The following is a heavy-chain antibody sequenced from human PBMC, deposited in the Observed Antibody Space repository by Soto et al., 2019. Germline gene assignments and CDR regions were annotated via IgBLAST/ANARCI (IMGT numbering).Heavy chain of an antibody. CDR1: GFTLNGYN. V-gene: IGHV3-21*01. CDR3: ARGIVGATQPRYFDL. D-gene: IGHD1-26*01. CDR2: ISTSSSYI. Sequence: EVQLVESGGGLVKPGGSLRVSCAASGFTLNGYNMNWVRQAPGKGLEWVSSISTSSSYIFYTDSVKGRFTISRDNAKNSLYLQMNSLRAEDTAFYYCARGIVGATQPRYFDLWGRGTLVTVSS. J-gene: IGHJ2*01.